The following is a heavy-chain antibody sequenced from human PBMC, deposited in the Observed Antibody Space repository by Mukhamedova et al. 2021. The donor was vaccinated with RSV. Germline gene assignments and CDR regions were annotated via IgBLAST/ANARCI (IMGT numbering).Heavy chain of an antibody. CDR3: ARRGEYYDILTGYSGGDY. D-gene: IGHD3-9*01. J-gene: IGHJ4*02. Sequence: GWIRQPPGKGLEWIGSIYYSGSTYYNPSLKSRVTISVDTSKNQFSLKLSSVTAADTAVYYCARRGEYYDILTGYSGGDYWGQGTL. V-gene: IGHV4-39*01. CDR2: IYYSGST.